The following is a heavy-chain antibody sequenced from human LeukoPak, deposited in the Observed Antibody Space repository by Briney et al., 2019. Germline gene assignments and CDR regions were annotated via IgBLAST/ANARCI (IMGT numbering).Heavy chain of an antibody. V-gene: IGHV3-21*01. CDR3: ARSRYDSSGYLGAFDI. D-gene: IGHD3-22*01. CDR2: ISSSSSYI. J-gene: IGHJ3*02. CDR1: GFTFSSYS. Sequence: GGSLTLSCAASGFTFSSYSMNWVRQAPGKGLEWVSSISSSSSYIYYADSVKGRFTISRDNAKNSLYLQMNRLRAEDTAVYYCARSRYDSSGYLGAFDIWGQGTMVTVSS.